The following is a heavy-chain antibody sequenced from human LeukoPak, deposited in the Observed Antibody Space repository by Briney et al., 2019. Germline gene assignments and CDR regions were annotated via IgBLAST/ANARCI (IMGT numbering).Heavy chain of an antibody. J-gene: IGHJ4*02. V-gene: IGHV3-33*01. CDR1: GFTFSGYG. D-gene: IGHD6-19*01. CDR2: IWYDGSNK. Sequence: GGSLRLPCAASGFTFSGYGMHWVRQSPGKGLEWVAVIWYDGSNKYYADSVKGRFTISRDNSKNTLYLQMNSLRAEDTAVYYCARVRGSGQGLDYWGQGTLVTVSS. CDR3: ARVRGSGQGLDY.